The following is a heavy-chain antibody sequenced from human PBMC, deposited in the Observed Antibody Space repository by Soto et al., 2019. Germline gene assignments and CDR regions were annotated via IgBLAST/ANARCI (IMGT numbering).Heavy chain of an antibody. CDR2: INPSGGYT. V-gene: IGHV1-46*01. J-gene: IGHJ5*02. CDR3: QRGGGIVVLPPPSDP. Sequence: ASVKLSCKASGYTFTSYYMNWVRQAPGQGLEWLGIINPSGGYTTYAQRFLGRVTMTSDTSTSTVHMELGSLTSEDTAVFYCQRGGGIVVLPPPSDPGGQGPLVTVSP. CDR1: GYTFTSYY. D-gene: IGHD2-21*01.